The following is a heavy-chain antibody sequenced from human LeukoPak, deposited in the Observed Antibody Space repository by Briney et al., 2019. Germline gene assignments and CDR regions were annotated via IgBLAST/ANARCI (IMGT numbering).Heavy chain of an antibody. CDR3: VRDPSGSGFAFDS. J-gene: IGHJ4*02. Sequence: PGGSLRLSCAASGFIFSNDAMHWVRQAPGKGLEWVAFIWFDGSNKHYADSVKGRFTIYRDNSEDTLYLQMNSLRAEDTAVYYCVRDPSGSGFAFDSWGQGALVTVSS. CDR2: IWFDGSNK. CDR1: GFIFSNDA. D-gene: IGHD1-1*01. V-gene: IGHV3-33*01.